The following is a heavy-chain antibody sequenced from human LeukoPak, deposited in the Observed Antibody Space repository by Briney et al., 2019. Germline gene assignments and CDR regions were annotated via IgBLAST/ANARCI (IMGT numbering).Heavy chain of an antibody. J-gene: IGHJ5*02. CDR1: GGSISSSSYY. Sequence: SETLSLTCTVSGGSISSSSYYWGWIRQPPGKGLEWIGSIYYSGSTYYNPSLKSRVTTSVDTSKNQFSLKLSSVTAADTAVYYCARLVITMVRGSNWFDPRGQGTLVTVSS. CDR2: IYYSGST. V-gene: IGHV4-39*01. D-gene: IGHD3-10*01. CDR3: ARLVITMVRGSNWFDP.